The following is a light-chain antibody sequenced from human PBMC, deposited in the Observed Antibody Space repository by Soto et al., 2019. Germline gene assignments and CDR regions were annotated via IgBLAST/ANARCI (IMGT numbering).Light chain of an antibody. Sequence: IQLTHSPSCLSASVGDIFTVTCPASQGISSWLAWYQQKPVKAPKLLIYAASSLQSGVPSRFSGSGSGTHFTLTISSLQPEDFATYYCQQANTLPLTFGQGTRLEIK. CDR3: QQANTLPLT. CDR2: AAS. CDR1: QGISSW. J-gene: IGKJ5*01. V-gene: IGKV1-12*01.